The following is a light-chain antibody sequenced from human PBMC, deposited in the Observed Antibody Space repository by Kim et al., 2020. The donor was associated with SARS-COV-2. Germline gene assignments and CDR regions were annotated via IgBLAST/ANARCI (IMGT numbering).Light chain of an antibody. Sequence: GQRVTISCSGRASNIGKNFVSWYQQLPATAPKLLIYENDKRSSGIPDRFSASISGTSATLDITGLQTGDEANYCCGTWDDSLNSYVFGPGTKVTVL. V-gene: IGLV1-51*01. J-gene: IGLJ1*01. CDR1: ASNIGKNF. CDR2: END. CDR3: GTWDDSLNSYV.